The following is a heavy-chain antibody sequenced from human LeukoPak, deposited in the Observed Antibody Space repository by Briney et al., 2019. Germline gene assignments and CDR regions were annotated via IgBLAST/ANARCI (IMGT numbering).Heavy chain of an antibody. V-gene: IGHV4-34*01. Sequence: SETLSLTCAVYGGSFSGYYWSWIRQPPGKGLEWIGEINHSGSTNYNPSLKSRVTISTDTSKNQFSLKLTSVTAADTAVYYCARRYCSSTTCGTVDYWGQETLVTVSS. J-gene: IGHJ4*02. CDR1: GGSFSGYY. CDR2: INHSGST. CDR3: ARRYCSSTTCGTVDY. D-gene: IGHD2-2*01.